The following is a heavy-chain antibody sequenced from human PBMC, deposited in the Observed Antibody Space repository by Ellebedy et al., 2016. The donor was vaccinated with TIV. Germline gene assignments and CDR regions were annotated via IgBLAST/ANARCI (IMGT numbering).Heavy chain of an antibody. Sequence: SETLSLXXSVSGGSISSHYWSWIRQPAGKRLEWIGRFFISGSTIYNPSLKSRASMSVDTSKNQFSLKLSSVTAADTAVYYCARRLTVGYFDLWGRGTPVTVSS. J-gene: IGHJ2*01. D-gene: IGHD7-27*01. CDR1: GGSISSHY. CDR2: FFISGST. V-gene: IGHV4-4*07. CDR3: ARRLTVGYFDL.